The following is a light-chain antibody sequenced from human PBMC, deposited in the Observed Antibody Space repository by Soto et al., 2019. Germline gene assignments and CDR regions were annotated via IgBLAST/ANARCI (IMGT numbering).Light chain of an antibody. CDR1: SSDVGNYNL. CDR3: CSFALRSTLI. V-gene: IGLV2-23*01. J-gene: IGLJ2*01. CDR2: EGD. Sequence: QSALTQPASVSGSPGQSITISCTGTSSDVGNYNLVSWYQQYPGKAPKLMIYEGDKRPSGVSHRFFGSKSGNTASLTISRLQAEDEADYYCCSFALRSTLIFGGGTKLTVL.